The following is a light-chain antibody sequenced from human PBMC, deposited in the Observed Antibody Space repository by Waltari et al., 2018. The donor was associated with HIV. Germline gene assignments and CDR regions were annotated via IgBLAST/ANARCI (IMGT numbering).Light chain of an antibody. CDR1: QSLSAF. J-gene: IGKJ5*01. CDR2: DAS. Sequence: IVLTQSPATLSLSPGERATLSCRASQSLSAFLAWYQQKPGHAPRLLIYDASNRATGIPARFSGRGSGTDFTLTISSLEPEDFAVYYCQQRSSWPLITFGQGTRLEIK. V-gene: IGKV3-11*01. CDR3: QQRSSWPLIT.